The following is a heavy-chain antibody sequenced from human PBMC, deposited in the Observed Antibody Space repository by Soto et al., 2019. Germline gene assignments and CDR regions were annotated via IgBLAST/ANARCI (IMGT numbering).Heavy chain of an antibody. CDR3: ARFPSGRDPNWFDP. V-gene: IGHV5-51*01. J-gene: IGHJ5*02. D-gene: IGHD1-26*01. Sequence: PGESLKISCKASGYRFANYLIGWVRQMPGKGLELMGIIYPDDSDTRYSPSFQGQVTISADKSITTAYLQWSSLKASDTAMCYCARFPSGRDPNWFDPWGQGTLVTVSS. CDR1: GYRFANYL. CDR2: IYPDDSDT.